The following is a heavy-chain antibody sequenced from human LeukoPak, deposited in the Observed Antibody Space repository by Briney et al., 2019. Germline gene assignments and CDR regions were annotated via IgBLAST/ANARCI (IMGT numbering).Heavy chain of an antibody. CDR3: ARLAYGSGSRPLDY. J-gene: IGHJ4*02. CDR2: MSGSGSYI. Sequence: GGFLRLSCAASGFTFSNYDMTWVRQAPGKGLEWVSSMSGSGSYIYHADSVKGRFTISRDNAQSSLYLPMNSLRVDDTAVYYCARLAYGSGSRPLDYWGQGILVTVSS. D-gene: IGHD3-10*01. V-gene: IGHV3-21*01. CDR1: GFTFSNYD.